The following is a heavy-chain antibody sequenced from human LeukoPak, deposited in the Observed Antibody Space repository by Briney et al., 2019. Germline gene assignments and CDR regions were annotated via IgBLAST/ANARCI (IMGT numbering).Heavy chain of an antibody. V-gene: IGHV3-7*01. CDR2: IKQDGSEK. CDR1: GFTFSSYW. CDR3: ARERDYYDSSGDAFDI. J-gene: IGHJ3*02. Sequence: GGSLRLSCAASGFTFSSYWMRWVRQAPGKGREWVANIKQDGSEKYYVDSVKGRFTISRDNAKNSLYLQMNSLRAEDTAVYYCARERDYYDSSGDAFDIWGQGTMVTVSS. D-gene: IGHD3-22*01.